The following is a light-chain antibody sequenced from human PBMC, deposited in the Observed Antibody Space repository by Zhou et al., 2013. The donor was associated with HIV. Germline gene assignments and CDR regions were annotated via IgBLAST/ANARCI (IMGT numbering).Light chain of an antibody. CDR2: AAS. CDR3: QKYNSAPRT. J-gene: IGKJ1*01. CDR1: QDIKNY. V-gene: IGKV1-27*01. Sequence: DIQMTQSPSSLSASVGDRVTITCQASQDIKNYLAWYQQTPGKIPNLLIYAASTLHSGVSSRFSGSGSGTNFTLTISSLQPDDVATYYCQKYNSAPRTFGQGTNVEVK.